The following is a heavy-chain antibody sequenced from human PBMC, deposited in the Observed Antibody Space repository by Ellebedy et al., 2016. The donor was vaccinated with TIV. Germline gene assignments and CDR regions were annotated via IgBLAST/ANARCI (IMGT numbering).Heavy chain of an antibody. CDR2: IYYSWKT. CDR3: ARDPATPIPFDY. V-gene: IGHV4-4*02. CDR1: SGSITNNNW. Sequence: MPSETLSLTCDVSSGSITNNNWWSWVRQAPGKGLEWIGEIYYSWKTNYNPSLKSRVSMSIDRTKNQLSLTLTSVTAADTAVYFCARDPATPIPFDYWGQGTLVTVSS. J-gene: IGHJ4*02. D-gene: IGHD5-24*01.